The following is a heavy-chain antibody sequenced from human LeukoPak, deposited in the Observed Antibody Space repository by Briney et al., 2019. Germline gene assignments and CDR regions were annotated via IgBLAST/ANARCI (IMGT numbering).Heavy chain of an antibody. D-gene: IGHD6-19*01. CDR1: GFTFSSYG. CDR2: IRYDGSNK. CDR3: ARDPSIPVAGTY. J-gene: IGHJ4*02. V-gene: IGHV3-30*02. Sequence: PGGSLRLSCAASGFTFSSYGMHWVRQAPGKGLEWVAFIRYDGSNKYYADSVRGRFTISRDNAKNTLYLQMNSLRAEDTAVYYCARDPSIPVAGTYWGQGTLVTVSS.